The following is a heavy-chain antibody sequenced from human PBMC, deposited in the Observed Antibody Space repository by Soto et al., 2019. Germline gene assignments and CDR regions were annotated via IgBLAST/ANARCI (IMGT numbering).Heavy chain of an antibody. D-gene: IGHD6-13*01. CDR2: IGHSGNT. CDR3: ARGGIADRLQT. Sequence: PSETLSLTCVVYGGSFSGYYWTWTRQPPGKGLEWIGEIGHSGNTNYKPSLKSRVTFSVDTSKNQFSLELSSVTAADTAVCYCARGGIADRLQTWGKGTLVTVSS. CDR1: GGSFSGYY. V-gene: IGHV4-34*01. J-gene: IGHJ1*01.